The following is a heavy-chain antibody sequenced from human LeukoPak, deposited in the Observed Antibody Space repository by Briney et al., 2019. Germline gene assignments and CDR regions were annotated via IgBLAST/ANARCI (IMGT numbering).Heavy chain of an antibody. CDR1: GFTFSNAW. CDR2: IKSKTDGGTT. CDR3: AREGSDWNYYYYLDV. D-gene: IGHD6-19*01. V-gene: IGHV3-15*01. J-gene: IGHJ6*03. Sequence: GGSLRLSCAASGFTFSNAWMSWVRQAPGKGLEWVGRIKSKTDGGTTDYAAPVKGRFTISRDDSKNTLYLQMNNLRAEDTAVYYCAREGSDWNYYYYLDVWGKGTTVTISS.